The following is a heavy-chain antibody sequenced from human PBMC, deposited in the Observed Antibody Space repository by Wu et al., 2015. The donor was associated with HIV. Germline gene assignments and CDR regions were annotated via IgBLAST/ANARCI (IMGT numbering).Heavy chain of an antibody. CDR1: GGGFNSYA. V-gene: IGHV1-69*05. D-gene: IGHD3-9*01. CDR2: VIPVIGTP. CDR3: ARGLRDILTGYYSAFDY. J-gene: IGHJ4*02. Sequence: QVQLVQSGPEVKNLGSSVKVSCKASGGGFNSYAISWVRQAPGQGLEWMGGVIPVIGTPNFSQKFQGRVTITSDESTATVYMEMSTLRSEDTAVYYCARGLRDILTGYYSAFDYWGQGHWSSSPQ.